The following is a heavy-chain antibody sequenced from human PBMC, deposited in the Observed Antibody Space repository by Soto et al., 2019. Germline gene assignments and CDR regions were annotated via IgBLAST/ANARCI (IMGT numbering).Heavy chain of an antibody. CDR3: ARDRSAGNYFYYGMDV. J-gene: IGHJ6*02. CDR1: GLPFKRNG. Sequence: PGGSLRLSCAASGLPFKRNGMHWVRQAPGKGLEWVAVIWYDGSKEYYSDSVKGRFTISRDNSKNMLYLQMNSVRVEDTAVYFCARDRSAGNYFYYGMDVWGQGTTVTVSS. V-gene: IGHV3-33*01. CDR2: IWYDGSKE. D-gene: IGHD1-1*01.